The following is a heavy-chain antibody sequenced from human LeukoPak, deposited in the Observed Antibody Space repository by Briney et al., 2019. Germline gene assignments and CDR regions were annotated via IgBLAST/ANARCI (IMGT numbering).Heavy chain of an antibody. CDR3: AKPPAVYI. D-gene: IGHD2-15*01. J-gene: IGHJ3*02. Sequence: GGSLRLSCAASGFSFSSYWMHWVRQAPGKGPVGVSRINSDGTGTMYADSVKGRFTISRDNAKNALYLQMSSLRAEDAAVDYCAKPPAVYICGQGTMVTVSS. V-gene: IGHV3-74*03. CDR1: GFSFSSYW. CDR2: INSDGTGT.